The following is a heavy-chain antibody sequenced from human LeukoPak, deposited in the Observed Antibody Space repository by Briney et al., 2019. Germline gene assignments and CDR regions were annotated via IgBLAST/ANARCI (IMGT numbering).Heavy chain of an antibody. J-gene: IGHJ4*02. Sequence: GGSLRLSCAASGFTFSDYYMSWIRQAPGKGLEWVSYISSSSSYTNYADSVKGRFTISRDNAKNSLYLQMNSLRVEDTAVYYCARNPLRYFDWLRFDYWGQGTLVTVSS. CDR3: ARNPLRYFDWLRFDY. V-gene: IGHV3-11*03. CDR1: GFTFSDYY. D-gene: IGHD3-9*01. CDR2: ISSSSSYT.